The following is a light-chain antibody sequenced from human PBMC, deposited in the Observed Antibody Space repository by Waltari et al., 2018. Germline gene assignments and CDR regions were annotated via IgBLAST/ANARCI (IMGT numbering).Light chain of an antibody. CDR3: LKYVTAPPT. J-gene: IGKJ1*01. CDR1: QDIGNY. V-gene: IGKV1-27*01. CDR2: AAS. Sequence: DIQMTQSPSSLSASVGDRVPIPFRASQDIGNYLAWYQKKPGKAPKLLIYAASVLQAGVPSRFSGSGSGTDFTLTISSLQPEDAATYFCLKYVTAPPTFGQGTKVEIK.